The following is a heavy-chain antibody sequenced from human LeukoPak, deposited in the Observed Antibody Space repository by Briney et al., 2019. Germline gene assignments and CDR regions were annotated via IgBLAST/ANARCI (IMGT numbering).Heavy chain of an antibody. J-gene: IGHJ6*03. D-gene: IGHD6-13*01. CDR3: ARDRIAAAGTDYYYMDV. V-gene: IGHV1-69*01. Sequence: GGSLRLSCAASRFTFSSYAISWVRQAPGQGLEWMGGIIPIFGTVNYAQKFQGRVTITADESTSTAYMELSSLRSEDTAVYYCARDRIAAAGTDYYYMDVWGKGTTVTVSS. CDR2: IIPIFGTV. CDR1: RFTFSSYA.